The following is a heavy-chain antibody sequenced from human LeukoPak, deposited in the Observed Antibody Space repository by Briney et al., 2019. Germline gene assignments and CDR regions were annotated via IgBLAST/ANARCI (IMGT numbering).Heavy chain of an antibody. Sequence: SETLSLTCTVSGGSISSSSYYWGWIRQPPGKGLEWIGSIYYSGSTYYNPSLKSRVTISVDTSKNQFSLKLSSVTAADTAVYYCARESAGVYDSSGYYAHDALDIWGQGTMVTVSS. V-gene: IGHV4-39*07. D-gene: IGHD3-22*01. CDR1: GGSISSSSYY. CDR2: IYYSGST. J-gene: IGHJ3*02. CDR3: ARESAGVYDSSGYYAHDALDI.